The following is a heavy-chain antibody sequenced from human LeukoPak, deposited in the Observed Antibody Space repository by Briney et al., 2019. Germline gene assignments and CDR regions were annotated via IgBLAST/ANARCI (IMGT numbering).Heavy chain of an antibody. CDR3: ARVTGYRIEDYFDY. D-gene: IGHD6-13*01. J-gene: IGHJ4*02. Sequence: SQTLSLTCTVSGGSISSGSYYWSWIRQPPGKGLEWIGYIYYSGSTNYNPSLKSRVTISVETSKNEFSLKLRSVTAADTAVYYCARVTGYRIEDYFDYWGQGTLVTVSS. CDR1: GGSISSGSYY. V-gene: IGHV4-61*01. CDR2: IYYSGST.